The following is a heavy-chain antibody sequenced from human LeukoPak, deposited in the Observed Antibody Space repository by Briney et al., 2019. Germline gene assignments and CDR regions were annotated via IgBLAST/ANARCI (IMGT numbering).Heavy chain of an antibody. J-gene: IGHJ4*02. Sequence: GGSLRLSCAASGFTFSSYSMNWVRQAPGKGLEWVANIRQDGSDKYYVDSVKGRFTISRDNAKNSLYLQMNSLRAEDTAVYYCARDGGSAMPFDYWGQGTLVTVSS. D-gene: IGHD2-2*01. CDR2: IRQDGSDK. CDR1: GFTFSSYS. V-gene: IGHV3-7*01. CDR3: ARDGGSAMPFDY.